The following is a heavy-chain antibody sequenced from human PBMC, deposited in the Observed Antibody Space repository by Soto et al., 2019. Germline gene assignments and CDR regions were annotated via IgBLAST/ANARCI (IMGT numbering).Heavy chain of an antibody. J-gene: IGHJ6*02. CDR2: IYYSGST. D-gene: IGHD3-3*01. Sequence: LCLRCSVAGGSSSSYDWSWIRQPPGNGLECIGNIYYSGSTNYNPSPKSRVTISVDTSKNQFSLKLSSVTAADTAVDYCARIPPIDYDFWRGYTPSAMAVWGQGTTVTGSS. V-gene: IGHV4-59*01. CDR3: ARIPPIDYDFWRGYTPSAMAV. CDR1: GGSSSSYD.